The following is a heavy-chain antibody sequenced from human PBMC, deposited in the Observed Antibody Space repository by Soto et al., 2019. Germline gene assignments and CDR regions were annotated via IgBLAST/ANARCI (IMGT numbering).Heavy chain of an antibody. J-gene: IGHJ6*03. CDR3: ARESTGYSGREDYYYYYMDV. CDR2: INPNSGGT. CDR1: GYTFTGYY. D-gene: IGHD5-12*01. Sequence: GASVKVSCKASGYTFTGYYMHWVRQAPGQGLEWMGWINPNSGGTNYAQKFQGWVTMTRDTSISTAYMELSRLRSDDTAVYYCARESTGYSGREDYYYYYMDVWGKGTTVTVSS. V-gene: IGHV1-2*04.